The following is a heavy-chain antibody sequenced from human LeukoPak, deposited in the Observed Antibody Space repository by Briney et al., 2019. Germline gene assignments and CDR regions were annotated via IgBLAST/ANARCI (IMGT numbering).Heavy chain of an antibody. Sequence: GGSLRLSCAASGFTFSSYAMTWVRQAPGKGLEWVSAISGSGDIAYHADSVKGRFTISRDNSKNTLYLQMNSLRAEDTAVYYCAKVRFHYYYYMDVWGKGTTVTVFS. D-gene: IGHD3-3*01. CDR2: ISGSGDIA. CDR3: AKVRFHYYYYMDV. V-gene: IGHV3-23*01. CDR1: GFTFSSYA. J-gene: IGHJ6*03.